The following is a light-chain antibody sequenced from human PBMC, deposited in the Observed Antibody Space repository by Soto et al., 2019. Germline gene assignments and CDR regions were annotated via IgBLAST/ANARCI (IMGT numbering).Light chain of an antibody. CDR3: QTWGTGFRV. J-gene: IGLJ2*01. CDR1: SGHSSYT. CDR2: LNSDGSH. V-gene: IGLV4-69*01. Sequence: QPVLTQSPSASASLGASVKRTCTLSSGHSSYTIAWHQQQPEKGPRYLMKLNSDGSHSKGDGIPDRFSGSSSGAERYLTISSLQSEDEADYYCQTWGTGFRVFGGATKLTVL.